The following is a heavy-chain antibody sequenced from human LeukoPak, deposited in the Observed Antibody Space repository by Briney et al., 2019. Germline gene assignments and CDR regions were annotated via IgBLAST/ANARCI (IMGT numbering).Heavy chain of an antibody. CDR2: INGDGRST. CDR3: AGTIGSGGGFDY. CDR1: GLTLSSYW. Sequence: GGSLRLSCAASGLTLSSYWMHWVRQAPGKGPVWVSRINGDGRSTSYADSVKGRFTISRDNAKNTLYLQMNSLRAEDTAVYYCAGTIGSGGGFDYWGQGTLVTVSS. J-gene: IGHJ4*02. V-gene: IGHV3-74*01. D-gene: IGHD2-15*01.